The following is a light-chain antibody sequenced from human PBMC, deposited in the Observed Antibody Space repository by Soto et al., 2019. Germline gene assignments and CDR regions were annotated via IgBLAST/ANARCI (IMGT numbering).Light chain of an antibody. J-gene: IGKJ5*01. CDR1: QSVTSTY. CDR2: GAS. CDR3: QQYVSPPIT. V-gene: IGKV3-20*01. Sequence: EIVLTRSPGTLSLSPGERATLSCRASQSVTSTYLGWYQQKPGQAPSLLIYGASSRATGIPDRFSGSGSGTDFTLTISRPEPEDFAVYYCQQYVSPPITFGQGTRLEIK.